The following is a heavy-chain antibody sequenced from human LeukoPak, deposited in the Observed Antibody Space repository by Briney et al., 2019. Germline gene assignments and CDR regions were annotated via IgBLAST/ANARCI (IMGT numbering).Heavy chain of an antibody. V-gene: IGHV4-34*01. CDR3: ARDSYDSSGHDY. CDR1: GGSFSGYY. D-gene: IGHD3-22*01. Sequence: SETLSLTCAVYGGSFSGYYWSWIRQPPGKGLEWIGEINHSGSTNYNPSLKSRVTISVDTSKNQFSLKLSSVTAADTAVYYCARDSYDSSGHDYWGQGTLVTVSS. J-gene: IGHJ4*02. CDR2: INHSGST.